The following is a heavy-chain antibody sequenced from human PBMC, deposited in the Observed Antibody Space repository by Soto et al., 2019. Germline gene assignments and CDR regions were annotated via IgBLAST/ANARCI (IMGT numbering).Heavy chain of an antibody. J-gene: IGHJ4*02. CDR1: GFTFSSYS. Sequence: EVQLVESGGGLVKPGGSLRLSCAASGFTFSSYSMNWVRQAPGKGLEWVSSISSSSSYIYYADSVKGRFTNSRDNAKNSLYLQMNSLRAEDTAVYYCARGSGVALRFLEWPPGTFDYWGQGTLVTVSS. D-gene: IGHD3-3*01. V-gene: IGHV3-21*01. CDR2: ISSSSSYI. CDR3: ARGSGVALRFLEWPPGTFDY.